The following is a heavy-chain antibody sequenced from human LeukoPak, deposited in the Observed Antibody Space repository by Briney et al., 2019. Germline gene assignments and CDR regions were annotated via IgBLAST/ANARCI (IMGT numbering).Heavy chain of an antibody. CDR2: IYYSGST. V-gene: IGHV4-61*08. J-gene: IGHJ2*01. CDR1: GGSISSGDYY. CDR3: ARKSRWFGELSWYFDL. Sequence: SETLSLTCTVSGGSISSGDYYWSWIRQPPGKGLEWIGYIYYSGSTNYNPSLKSRVTISVDTSKNQFSLKLSSVTAADTAVYYCARKSRWFGELSWYFDLWGRGTLVTVSS. D-gene: IGHD3-10*01.